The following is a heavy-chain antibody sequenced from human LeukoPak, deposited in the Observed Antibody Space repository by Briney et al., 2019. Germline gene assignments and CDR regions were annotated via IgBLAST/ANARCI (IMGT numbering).Heavy chain of an antibody. CDR3: ARDQGGNPIDY. V-gene: IGHV4-38-2*02. CDR2: IHHSGST. CDR1: GFSISSGYY. J-gene: IGHJ4*02. Sequence: PSETLSLTCTVSGFSISSGYYWGWIRQPPGKGLDWIGSIHHSGSTYYNASLKSRVTISVDTSKNQLSLKLSSVTAADTAVYYCARDQGGNPIDYWGQGTLVTVSS. D-gene: IGHD4-23*01.